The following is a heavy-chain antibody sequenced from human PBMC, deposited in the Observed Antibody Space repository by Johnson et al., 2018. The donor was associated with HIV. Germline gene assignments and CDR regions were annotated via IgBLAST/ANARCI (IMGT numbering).Heavy chain of an antibody. CDR3: ARARTVVIARPDAFDI. J-gene: IGHJ3*02. CDR2: ISYDGSNK. D-gene: IGHD2-21*01. Sequence: VQLVESGGGLVQPGGSLRLSCAASGFTFSSYAMHWVRQAPGKGLEWVAVISYDGSNKYYADSVKGRFTISRDNSKNTLYLQMNSLIAEDTAVYYCARARTVVIARPDAFDIWGQGTMVTVSS. V-gene: IGHV3-30*04. CDR1: GFTFSSYA.